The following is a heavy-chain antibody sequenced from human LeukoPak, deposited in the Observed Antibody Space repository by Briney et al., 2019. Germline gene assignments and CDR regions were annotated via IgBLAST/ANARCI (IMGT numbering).Heavy chain of an antibody. CDR2: INPNSGGT. CDR3: ARDRGPLGVVSNFDY. V-gene: IGHV1-2*02. CDR1: GYTFTGYY. D-gene: IGHD3-3*01. J-gene: IGHJ4*02. Sequence: ASVKVSCKASGYTFTGYYMHWVRQAPGQGLEWMGWINPNSGGTNYAQKFQGRVTMTRDTSISTAYMELSRLRSDDTAVYYCARDRGPLGVVSNFDYWGQGTLVTVSS.